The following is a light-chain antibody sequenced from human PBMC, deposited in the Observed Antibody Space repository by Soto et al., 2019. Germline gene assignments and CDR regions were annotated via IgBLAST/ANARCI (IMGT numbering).Light chain of an antibody. CDR2: GAS. Sequence: EIVLTQSPGTLSLSPGERATLSFRASQSVTSSYLAWYQQKPGQAPRLLIFGASSRATGIPDRFSGSGSATDFTLTISRLEPEDFAVYYCQQYHRSPITFGQGTRLEIK. V-gene: IGKV3-20*01. CDR1: QSVTSSY. J-gene: IGKJ5*01. CDR3: QQYHRSPIT.